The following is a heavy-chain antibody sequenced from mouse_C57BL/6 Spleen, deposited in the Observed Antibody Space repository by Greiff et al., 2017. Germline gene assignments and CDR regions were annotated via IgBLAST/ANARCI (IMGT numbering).Heavy chain of an antibody. D-gene: IGHD2-4*01. CDR3: AIYYDYTWFAY. CDR1: GYTFTSYW. J-gene: IGHJ3*01. Sequence: QVQPQQPGAELVKPGASVKMSCKASGYTFTSYWITWVKQRPGQGLEWIGDIYPGSGSTNYNEKFQSKATLTVDTSSSTAYMQLSSLTSEDSAVYYCAIYYDYTWFAYWGQGTLVTVSA. CDR2: IYPGSGST. V-gene: IGHV1-55*01.